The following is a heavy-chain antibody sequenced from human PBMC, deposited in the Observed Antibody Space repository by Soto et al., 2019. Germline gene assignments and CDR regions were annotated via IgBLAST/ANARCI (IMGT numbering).Heavy chain of an antibody. J-gene: IGHJ5*02. CDR2: INPSGGST. D-gene: IGHD3-9*01. CDR1: GYTFTSYY. V-gene: IGHV1-46*01. CDR3: AMSHYDIRGWFDP. Sequence: SVKVSCKASGYTFTSYYMHWVRQAPGQGLEWMGIINPSGGSTSYAQKFQGRVTMTRDTSTSTVYMELSSLRVEDTAVYYCAMSHYDIRGWFDPWGQGTLVTVSS.